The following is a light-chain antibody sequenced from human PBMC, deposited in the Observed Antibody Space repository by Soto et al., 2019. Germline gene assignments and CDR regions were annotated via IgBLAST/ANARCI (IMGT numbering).Light chain of an antibody. Sequence: EIVLTQSPGTLSLSPGERATLSCRASQIITNTYLAWYQQKPGQGPRLLIYGASSRAIGIPDRFSASGSGTDFTLTISRLEPEDFAVYYCQQYKYGDSPPYTFGQGTKLEIK. V-gene: IGKV3-20*01. CDR1: QIITNTY. CDR3: QQYKYGDSPPYT. CDR2: GAS. J-gene: IGKJ2*01.